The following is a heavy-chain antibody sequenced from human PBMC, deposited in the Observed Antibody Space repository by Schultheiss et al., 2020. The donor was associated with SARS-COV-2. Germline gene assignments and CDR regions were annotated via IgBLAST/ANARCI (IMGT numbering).Heavy chain of an antibody. Sequence: SQTLSFTCSVSGGAITSTNYYWGWIRQPPGKGLEWIGSIYYTGITYYNPSLKSRVTISVDTSKNQFSLKLSSVTAADTAIYYCARPYDSSHMGGFDYWGQGTLLTVSS. CDR2: IYYTGIT. CDR1: GGAITSTNYY. CDR3: ARPYDSSHMGGFDY. D-gene: IGHD3-22*01. V-gene: IGHV4-39*01. J-gene: IGHJ4*02.